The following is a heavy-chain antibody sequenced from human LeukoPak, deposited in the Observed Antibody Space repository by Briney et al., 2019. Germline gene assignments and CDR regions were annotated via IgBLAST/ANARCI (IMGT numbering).Heavy chain of an antibody. Sequence: GGSLRLSCAASGLTLTTYSMNWVRQAPGKGLEWISFITSSSSHIYYADSVKGRFTISRDNAKNSLYLQMNSLRAEDTAVYYCARGSPYGDYAFDIWGQGTMVTVSS. CDR2: ITSSSSHI. CDR3: ARGSPYGDYAFDI. D-gene: IGHD4-17*01. V-gene: IGHV3-21*05. CDR1: GLTLTTYS. J-gene: IGHJ3*02.